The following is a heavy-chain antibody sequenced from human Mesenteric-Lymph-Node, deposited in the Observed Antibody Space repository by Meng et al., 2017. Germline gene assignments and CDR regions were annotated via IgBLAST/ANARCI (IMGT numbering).Heavy chain of an antibody. Sequence: GGSLRLSCAASGFTFSDYYMNWVRQAPGKGLEWISYISSSGNTKFYADSVRGRFTISRDNAKNSLYLQMNNLRAEDTATYYCARDSYCATTSCYEVNWFDPWGQGTLVTVSS. CDR3: ARDSYCATTSCYEVNWFDP. CDR2: ISSSGNTK. CDR1: GFTFSDYY. J-gene: IGHJ5*02. D-gene: IGHD1-26*01. V-gene: IGHV3-11*04.